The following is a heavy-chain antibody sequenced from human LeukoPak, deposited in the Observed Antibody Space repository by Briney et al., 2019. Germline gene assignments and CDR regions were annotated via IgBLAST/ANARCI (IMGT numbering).Heavy chain of an antibody. V-gene: IGHV4-59*12. CDR2: IDHTGST. Sequence: SETLSLTCTVSDDSITIYYWTWIRQPPGKGLEWIGYIDHTGSTNYNPSLNSRVTISRDTSKNQFSLKLSSVTAADTAVYYCARFPLRGSGESEAFDIWGQGTMVTVAS. J-gene: IGHJ3*02. CDR3: ARFPLRGSGESEAFDI. D-gene: IGHD3-10*01. CDR1: DDSITIYY.